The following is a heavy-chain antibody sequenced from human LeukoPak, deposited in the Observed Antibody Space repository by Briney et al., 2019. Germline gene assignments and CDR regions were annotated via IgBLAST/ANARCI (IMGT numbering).Heavy chain of an antibody. Sequence: GGSLRLSCAASGFTFSSYGMHWVRQAPGKGLEWVAVISYDGSNKYYADSVKGRFTISRDNSKNTLYPQMNSLRAEDTAVYYCAKGHVLRYFDWLSPLDYFDYWGQGTLVTVSS. J-gene: IGHJ4*02. CDR3: AKGHVLRYFDWLSPLDYFDY. CDR1: GFTFSSYG. D-gene: IGHD3-9*01. V-gene: IGHV3-30*18. CDR2: ISYDGSNK.